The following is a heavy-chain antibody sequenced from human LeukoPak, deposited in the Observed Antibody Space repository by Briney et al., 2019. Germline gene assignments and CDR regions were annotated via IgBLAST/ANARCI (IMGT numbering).Heavy chain of an antibody. CDR2: IKQDGSEK. J-gene: IGHJ3*02. Sequence: GGSLRLSCAASGFTFSSYWMSWVRQAPGKGLEWVANIKQDGSEKYYVDSVKGRFTISRDNAKNSLYLQMNSLRAEDTAVYYCASRSSGWDDAFDIWGRGTMVTVSS. V-gene: IGHV3-7*01. CDR1: GFTFSSYW. CDR3: ASRSSGWDDAFDI. D-gene: IGHD6-19*01.